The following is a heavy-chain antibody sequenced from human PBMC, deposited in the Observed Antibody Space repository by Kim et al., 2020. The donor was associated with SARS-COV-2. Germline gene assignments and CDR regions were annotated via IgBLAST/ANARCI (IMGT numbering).Heavy chain of an antibody. V-gene: IGHV4-34*01. D-gene: IGHD2-21*01. Sequence: SETLSLTCAVYGGSFSGYYWSWIRQPPGKGLEWIGEINHSGSTNYNPSLKSRVTISVDTSKNQFSLKLSSVTAADTAVYYCARGGKVGIPRDYFDYWGQGTLVTVSS. CDR2: INHSGST. CDR3: ARGGKVGIPRDYFDY. CDR1: GGSFSGYY. J-gene: IGHJ4*02.